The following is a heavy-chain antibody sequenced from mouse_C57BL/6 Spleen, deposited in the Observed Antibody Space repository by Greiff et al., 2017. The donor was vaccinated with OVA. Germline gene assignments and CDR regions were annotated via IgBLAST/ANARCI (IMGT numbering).Heavy chain of an antibody. V-gene: IGHV1-64*01. CDR3: ARTAVLGYAMDY. CDR1: GYTFTSYW. CDR2: IHPNSGST. Sequence: VQLQQPGAELVKPGASVTLSCKASGYTFTSYWMHWVKQRPGQGLEWLGMIHPNSGSTNYNEKLKSKATLTVDKSSSPAYMQLSSLTSEDSAVYDCARTAVLGYAMDYWGQGTSVTVSS. J-gene: IGHJ4*01.